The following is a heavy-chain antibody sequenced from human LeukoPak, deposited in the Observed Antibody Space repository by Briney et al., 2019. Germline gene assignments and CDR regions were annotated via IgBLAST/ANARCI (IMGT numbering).Heavy chain of an antibody. J-gene: IGHJ1*01. D-gene: IGHD6-19*01. Sequence: PSETLSLTCTVSGGSISSSSYYWGWIRQPPGKWLEWIGSIYYSGSTYYNPSLKSRVTISVDTSKNQFSLKLSSVTAADTAVYYCAIQWLVQEFQYWGQGTLVTVSS. CDR1: GGSISSSSYY. CDR3: AIQWLVQEFQY. CDR2: IYYSGST. V-gene: IGHV4-39*01.